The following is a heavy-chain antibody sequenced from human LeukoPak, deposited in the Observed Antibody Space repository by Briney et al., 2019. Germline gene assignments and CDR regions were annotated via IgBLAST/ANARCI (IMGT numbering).Heavy chain of an antibody. J-gene: IGHJ4*02. D-gene: IGHD2-21*01. CDR2: IRGSGGNT. CDR1: GFTFSIYA. CDR3: ATEKGDSPDY. V-gene: IGHV3-23*01. Sequence: GGSLRLSCAASGFTFSIYAMARVRQAPGKGLEWVSGIRGSGGNTYYADSVKGRFTISRDNSKNTLYLQMNSLRAEDTAVYYCATEKGDSPDYWGQGTLVTVSS.